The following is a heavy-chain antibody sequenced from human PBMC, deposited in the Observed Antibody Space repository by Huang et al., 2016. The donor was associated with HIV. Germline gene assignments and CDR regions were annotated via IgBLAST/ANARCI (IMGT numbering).Heavy chain of an antibody. Sequence: EVELVESGGGLVKPGGSLRLSCAASGFAFSSYGMNWVRKAPGKGLEGGGLSGRESSDKYYAESVKVRVTTSRDNAKSSIYLKLDSRRAEDTAVYYCAYQQWLVGGLNHWGQGTLVGVSS. CDR1: GFAFSSYG. CDR2: SGRESSDK. D-gene: IGHD6-19*01. J-gene: IGHJ5*02. V-gene: IGHV3-21*02. CDR3: AYQQWLVGGLNH.